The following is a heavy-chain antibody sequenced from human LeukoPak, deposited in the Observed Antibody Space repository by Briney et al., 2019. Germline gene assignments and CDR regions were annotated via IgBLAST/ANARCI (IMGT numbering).Heavy chain of an antibody. V-gene: IGHV4-59*13. Sequence: PSQTLSLACTVSGTSINTYSWSCIRETPGKGLECIGYVYASGDYNSGINTYNPSLERRVTITVETSKNQFALTLTSLTAADTAVYYCAPGDQEFDYWGQGTRVTV. CDR2: VYASGDYNSGIN. CDR3: APGDQEFDY. CDR1: GTSINTYS. D-gene: IGHD3-10*01. J-gene: IGHJ4*02.